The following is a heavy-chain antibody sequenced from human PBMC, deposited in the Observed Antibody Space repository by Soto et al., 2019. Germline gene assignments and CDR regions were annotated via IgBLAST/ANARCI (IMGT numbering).Heavy chain of an antibody. V-gene: IGHV4-34*01. CDR2: INHSGSA. D-gene: IGHD6-19*01. Sequence: SETLSLTCAVYRESFGGDIWTWIRQTPGKGLQWIGQINHSGSASYNPSLKSRVTISVHTSNSQFSLELSSVTAADTAVYYCARGLITGSHYSGGWYFFDSWGQGTQVTVS. J-gene: IGHJ4*02. CDR1: RESFGGDI. CDR3: ARGLITGSHYSGGWYFFDS.